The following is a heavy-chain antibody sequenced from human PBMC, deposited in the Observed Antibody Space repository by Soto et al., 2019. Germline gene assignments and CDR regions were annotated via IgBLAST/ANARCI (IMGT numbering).Heavy chain of an antibody. D-gene: IGHD3-3*02. V-gene: IGHV6-1*01. CDR3: AREGRLAASIFHNWFDP. CDR1: GDIVSNNSAA. CDR2: TYYRSKWFN. J-gene: IGHJ5*02. Sequence: SQTLSFTCAISGDIVSNNSAAWNWIRQSPSRGLEWLGRTYYRSKWFNNYALSVKGRITINPDTSKNQFSLQLNSVTPEDTAVYYCAREGRLAASIFHNWFDPWGQGTLVTVSS.